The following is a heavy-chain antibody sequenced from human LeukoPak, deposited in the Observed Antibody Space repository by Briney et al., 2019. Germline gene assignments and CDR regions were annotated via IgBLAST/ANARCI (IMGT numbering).Heavy chain of an antibody. CDR1: GGSFSGYY. CDR3: ARRTVTHGYFDL. J-gene: IGHJ2*01. Sequence: SETLSLTCAVYGGSFSGYYGSWIRQPPGKGLEWIGEINHSGSTNYNPSLKSRVTISVDTSKNQFSLKLSSVTAADTAVYYCARRTVTHGYFDLWGRGTLVTVSS. D-gene: IGHD4-17*01. CDR2: INHSGST. V-gene: IGHV4-34*01.